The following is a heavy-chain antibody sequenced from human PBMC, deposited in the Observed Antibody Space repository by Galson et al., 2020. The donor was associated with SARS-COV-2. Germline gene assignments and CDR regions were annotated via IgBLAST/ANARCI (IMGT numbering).Heavy chain of an antibody. D-gene: IGHD2-15*01. CDR3: ARGAEERRIIVVVPYYYSYMDV. CDR2: INHRGST. J-gene: IGHJ6*03. CDR1: GGSFRNYY. V-gene: IGHV4-34*01. Sequence: SETLSLTCAVYGGSFRNYYWTWLRQSPEKGLEWLGEINHRGSTHYNPSPTSRVAISVDAPTIQFSLRLSSVTAADTAVYYCARGAEERRIIVVVPYYYSYMDVWGSGTTVTVSS.